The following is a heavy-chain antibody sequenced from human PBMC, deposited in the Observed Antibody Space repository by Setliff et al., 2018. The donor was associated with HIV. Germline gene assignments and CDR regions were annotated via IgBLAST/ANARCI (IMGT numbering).Heavy chain of an antibody. CDR1: GPSINIHY. J-gene: IGHJ4*02. D-gene: IGHD4-17*01. V-gene: IGHV4-59*11. CDR3: AKGAGFYGDYTFDH. Sequence: SETLSLTCTVSGPSINIHYWSWIRQSPGKGFEWIGYIYSTGSTNYNPSPQSRVAISMVASRNQSSLKVTSVTAADTAVYYCAKGAGFYGDYTFDHWGQGRQVTVSS. CDR2: IYSTGST.